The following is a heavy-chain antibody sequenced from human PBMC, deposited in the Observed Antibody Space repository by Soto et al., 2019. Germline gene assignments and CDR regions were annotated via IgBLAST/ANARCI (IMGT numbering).Heavy chain of an antibody. Sequence: PGGSLRLSCAASGFTFSNAWMNWVRQAPGKGLEWVGRIKSKTDGGTTDYAAPVKGRFTISRDDSKNTLYLQMNSLKTEDTAVYFFSTEVTDYYGSGSSSTPRWGQGTLVTVSS. CDR1: GFTFSNAW. CDR2: IKSKTDGGTT. D-gene: IGHD3-10*01. CDR3: STEVTDYYGSGSSSTPR. V-gene: IGHV3-15*07. J-gene: IGHJ4*02.